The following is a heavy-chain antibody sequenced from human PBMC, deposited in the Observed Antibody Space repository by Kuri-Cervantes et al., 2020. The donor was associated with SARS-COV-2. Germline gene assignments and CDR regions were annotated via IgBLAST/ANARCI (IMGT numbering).Heavy chain of an antibody. CDR2: ISGGST. J-gene: IGHJ3*02. CDR3: AREGSSYDSSGYDAFDI. Sequence: ETLSLTCAASGFTVSSNEMSWVRQAPGKGLEWVSSISGGSTYYADSGKGRFTISRDNSKNTLYLQMNSLRAEDTAVYYCAREGSSYDSSGYDAFDIWGQGTMVTVSS. V-gene: IGHV3-38-3*01. D-gene: IGHD3-22*01. CDR1: GFTVSSNE.